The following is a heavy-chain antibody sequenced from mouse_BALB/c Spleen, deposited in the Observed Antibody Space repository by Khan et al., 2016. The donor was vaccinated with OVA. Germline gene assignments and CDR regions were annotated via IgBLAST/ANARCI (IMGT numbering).Heavy chain of an antibody. V-gene: IGHV5-17*02. CDR3: ARSGGNFHWYFDV. CDR2: ISSGRSTI. CDR1: GFSFSSFG. D-gene: IGHD2-1*01. Sequence: EVELVESGGGLVQPGGSRKLSCAASGFSFSSFGMHWVRQAPAKGLEWVVYISSGRSTIYYVDSVKSRFTISRDNPKNTLFLQMTSLRSEDTAMYYCARSGGNFHWYFDVWGAGTSVTVSS. J-gene: IGHJ1*01.